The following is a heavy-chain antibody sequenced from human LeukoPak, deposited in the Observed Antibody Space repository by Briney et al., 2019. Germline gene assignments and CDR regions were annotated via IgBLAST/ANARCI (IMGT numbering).Heavy chain of an antibody. D-gene: IGHD3-10*01. J-gene: IGHJ6*02. CDR3: ASTPHYYGSGSAYYGMDG. CDR2: IIPIFGTA. CDR1: GGTFSSYA. Sequence: GSSVTVSYKASGGTFSSYAISWVRQAPGQGLEWMGGIIPIFGTANYAQKFQGRVTITADESTSTAYMELSSLRSEDTAVYYCASTPHYYGSGSAYYGMDGWGQGTTVTVSS. V-gene: IGHV1-69*01.